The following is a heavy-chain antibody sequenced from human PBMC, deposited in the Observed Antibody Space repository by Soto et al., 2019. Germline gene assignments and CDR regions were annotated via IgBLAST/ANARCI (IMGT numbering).Heavy chain of an antibody. D-gene: IGHD3-22*01. J-gene: IGHJ4*02. CDR1: GFTFGSYA. Sequence: VGSLRLSCAASGFTFGSYAMNWVRQAPGKGLEWVSAISGSGGSTYYADSVKGRFTISRDNSKNTLYLQMNSLRGEDTAVYYCAKPQRVYYYHSSVYLDYWGQGTLVTVYS. CDR3: AKPQRVYYYHSSVYLDY. CDR2: ISGSGGST. V-gene: IGHV3-23*01.